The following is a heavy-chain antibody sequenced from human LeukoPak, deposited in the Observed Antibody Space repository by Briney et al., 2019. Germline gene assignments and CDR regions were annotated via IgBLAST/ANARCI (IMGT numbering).Heavy chain of an antibody. CDR3: AKENYDILTGYPIDY. V-gene: IGHV3-23*01. Sequence: PGGSLRLSCPASGFTFSSYALSWVRQAPGKGLEWVSAISGSGGSTDYADSVKGRFTISRDNSKNTLYLQMNSLRAEDTAVYYCAKENYDILTGYPIDYWGQGTLVTVSS. CDR2: ISGSGGST. D-gene: IGHD3-9*01. J-gene: IGHJ4*02. CDR1: GFTFSSYA.